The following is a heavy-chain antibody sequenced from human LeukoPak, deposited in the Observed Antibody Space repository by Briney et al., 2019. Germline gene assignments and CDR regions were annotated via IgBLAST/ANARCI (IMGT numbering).Heavy chain of an antibody. CDR1: EFTFTNAS. CDR2: IKSKTDGGTT. D-gene: IGHD3-22*01. J-gene: IGHJ3*02. Sequence: GGSLRLSCAASEFTFTNASMSWVRQAPGKGLEWVGRIKSKTDGGTTDYAAPVKGRFTISKDDSKNTLCLQMSSLKIEETAVYYCTTEEDYYDTSGYPPGRAFDIWGQGTVVSVSS. V-gene: IGHV3-15*01. CDR3: TTEEDYYDTSGYPPGRAFDI.